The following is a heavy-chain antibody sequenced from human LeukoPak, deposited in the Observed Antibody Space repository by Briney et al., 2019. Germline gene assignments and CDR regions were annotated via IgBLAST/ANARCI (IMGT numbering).Heavy chain of an antibody. CDR2: MNPNSGNT. J-gene: IGHJ6*02. D-gene: IGHD6-13*01. V-gene: IGHV1-8*01. Sequence: ASVKVSCKASGYTFTSYDINWVRQATGQGLEWMGWMNPNSGNTGYAQKFQGRVTMTRNTSISTAYMELSSLRSEDTAVYYCAGGRRYSSSWSYYYGMDVWGQGTTVTVSS. CDR1: GYTFTSYD. CDR3: AGGRRYSSSWSYYYGMDV.